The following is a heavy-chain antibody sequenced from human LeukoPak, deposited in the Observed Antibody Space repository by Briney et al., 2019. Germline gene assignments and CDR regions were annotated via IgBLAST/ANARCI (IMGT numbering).Heavy chain of an antibody. V-gene: IGHV4-59*01. Sequence: SETLSLTCTVSGGSISSYYWSWLRQPPGKGLEWIGYIYYTGSTNYNPSLESRVTISLDTSKNHFSLKLSSVTAADTAVYYCARGPTLKYFHHWGQGTLVSVSS. J-gene: IGHJ1*01. CDR2: IYYTGST. CDR1: GGSISSYY. CDR3: ARGPTLKYFHH.